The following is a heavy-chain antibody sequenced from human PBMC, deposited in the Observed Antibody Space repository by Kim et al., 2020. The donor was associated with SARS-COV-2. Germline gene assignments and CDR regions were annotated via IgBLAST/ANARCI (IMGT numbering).Heavy chain of an antibody. CDR2: IYYSGST. CDR1: GGSISSSSYY. V-gene: IGHV4-39*07. CDR3: ASTMRYYYGSGSYMYYFDY. Sequence: SETLSLTCTVSGGSISSSSYYWGWIRQPPGKGLEWIGSIYYSGSTYYNPSLKSRVTISVDTSKNQFSLKLSSVTAADTAVYYCASTMRYYYGSGSYMYYFDYWGQGTLVTVSS. D-gene: IGHD3-10*01. J-gene: IGHJ4*02.